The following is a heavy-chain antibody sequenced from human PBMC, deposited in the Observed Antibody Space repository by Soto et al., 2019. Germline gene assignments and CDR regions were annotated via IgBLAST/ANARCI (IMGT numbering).Heavy chain of an antibody. J-gene: IGHJ3*02. D-gene: IGHD3-22*01. CDR2: IYYRGST. Sequence: SETLSLTCSVSGGSISSYYWTWIRQPPGKRLEWIGYIYYRGSTNYTPSLKSRVTISVDTSKNQFSLKLSSVTAADTAVYYCARGFYDSGGFYSDAFNIWGQGTMVTVSS. CDR1: GGSISSYY. V-gene: IGHV4-59*01. CDR3: ARGFYDSGGFYSDAFNI.